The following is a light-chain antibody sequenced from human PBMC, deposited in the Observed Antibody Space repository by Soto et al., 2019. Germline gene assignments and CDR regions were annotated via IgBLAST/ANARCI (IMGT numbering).Light chain of an antibody. CDR3: CSYAGGVI. J-gene: IGLJ2*01. V-gene: IGLV2-23*02. CDR1: RSDGGSYNL. Sequence: QSVLTQPAYVSGSPGQSITISCTGTRSDGGSYNLVSWYQHYPGKAPKLMIYEVTKRPSWVSDRFSGSKSGNTASLTTSGLQAEAEADYYCCSYAGGVIFGGGTKLTVL. CDR2: EVT.